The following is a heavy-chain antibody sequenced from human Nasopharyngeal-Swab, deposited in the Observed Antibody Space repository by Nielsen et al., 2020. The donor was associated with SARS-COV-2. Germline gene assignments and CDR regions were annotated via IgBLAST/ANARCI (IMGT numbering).Heavy chain of an antibody. CDR3: ARGAWVYGILTGYYGYYYYGMDV. J-gene: IGHJ6*02. Sequence: WIRQPPGKGLEWIGSIYYSGSTYYNPSLKSRVTISVDTSKNQFSPKLSSVTAADTAVYYCARGAWVYGILTGYYGYYYYGMDVWGQGTTVTVSS. CDR2: IYYSGST. D-gene: IGHD3-9*01. V-gene: IGHV4-39*01.